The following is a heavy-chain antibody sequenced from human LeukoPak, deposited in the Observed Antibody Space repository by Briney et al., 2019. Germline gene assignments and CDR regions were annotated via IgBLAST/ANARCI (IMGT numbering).Heavy chain of an antibody. J-gene: IGHJ4*02. CDR1: GFTFSSYS. Sequence: GGSLRLSCAASGFTFSSYSMNWVRQAPGKGLEWVSYISSSGSTIYYADSVKGRFTISRDNAKNSLYLQMNSLRAEDTAVYYCARDFGWGLAARRIDYWGQGTLVTVPS. CDR3: ARDFGWGLAARRIDY. V-gene: IGHV3-48*01. CDR2: ISSSGSTI. D-gene: IGHD6-6*01.